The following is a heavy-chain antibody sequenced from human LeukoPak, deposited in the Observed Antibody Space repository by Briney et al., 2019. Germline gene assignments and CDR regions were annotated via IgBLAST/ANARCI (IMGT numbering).Heavy chain of an antibody. V-gene: IGHV3-21*01. CDR1: GFTFSSYT. D-gene: IGHD6-19*01. J-gene: IGHJ6*02. Sequence: GGSLRLSCAASGFTFSSYTMIWVRQAPGKGLEWVSSIGSSTVYIYYADSVKGRFTISRDNAKNSLYLQMNSLRAEDTAVYYCARDPQWLVLDYYYYGMDVWGQGTTVTVSS. CDR2: IGSSTVYI. CDR3: ARDPQWLVLDYYYYGMDV.